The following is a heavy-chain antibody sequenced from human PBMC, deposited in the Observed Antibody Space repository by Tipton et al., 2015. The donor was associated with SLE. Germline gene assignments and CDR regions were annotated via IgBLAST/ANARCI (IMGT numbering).Heavy chain of an antibody. Sequence: SLRLSCAASGFIFSSYSMNWVRQAPGKGLGWVSSISSSSIYIYYADSVKGRFTISRDNAKNSLYLQMNSLRAEDTAVYYCASTGDSSGYYLSFDQWGQGTLVTVSS. CDR2: ISSSSIYI. D-gene: IGHD3-22*01. CDR1: GFIFSSYS. CDR3: ASTGDSSGYYLSFDQ. V-gene: IGHV3-21*01. J-gene: IGHJ4*02.